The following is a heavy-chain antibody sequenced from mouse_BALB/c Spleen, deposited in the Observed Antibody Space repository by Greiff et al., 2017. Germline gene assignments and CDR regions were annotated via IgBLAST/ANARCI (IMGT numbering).Heavy chain of an antibody. Sequence: VQLQESGAELVKPGASAKLSCKASGYTFTSYYMYWVKQRPGQGLEWIGEINPSNGGTNFNEKFKSKATLTVDKSSSTAYMQLSSLTSEDSAVYYCTRGDYDFDYWGQGTTLTVSS. V-gene: IGHV1S81*02. CDR2: INPSNGGT. J-gene: IGHJ2*01. CDR3: TRGDYDFDY. D-gene: IGHD2-4*01. CDR1: GYTFTSYY.